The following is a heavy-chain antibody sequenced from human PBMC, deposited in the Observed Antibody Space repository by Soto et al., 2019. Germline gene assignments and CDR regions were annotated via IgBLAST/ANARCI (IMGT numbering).Heavy chain of an antibody. CDR1: GYSFTSYW. CDR2: IYPGDSDT. Sequence: PGESLKISCKGSGYSFTSYWIGWVRQMPGKGLEWMGIIYPGDSDTRYSPSFQGQVTISADKSISTAYLQWSSLKASDTAMYYCARQGNYGSGSYPSIYYYYYGMDVWGQGTTVTVSS. CDR3: ARQGNYGSGSYPSIYYYYYGMDV. V-gene: IGHV5-51*01. D-gene: IGHD3-10*01. J-gene: IGHJ6*02.